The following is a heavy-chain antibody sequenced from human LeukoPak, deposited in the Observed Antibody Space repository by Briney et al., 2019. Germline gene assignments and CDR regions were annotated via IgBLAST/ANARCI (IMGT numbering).Heavy chain of an antibody. CDR1: GFTFSSYD. V-gene: IGHV3-48*03. D-gene: IGHD1-26*01. CDR2: ISSAGGSI. J-gene: IGHJ2*01. Sequence: GGSLRLSCAASGFTFSSYDMNWVRQAPGKGLGWVSYISSAGGSIHYADSVKGRFTISRDNAENSLYLQINSLRAEDTAVYYCARARETVLWYFDLWGRGTLVSVSS. CDR3: ARARETVLWYFDL.